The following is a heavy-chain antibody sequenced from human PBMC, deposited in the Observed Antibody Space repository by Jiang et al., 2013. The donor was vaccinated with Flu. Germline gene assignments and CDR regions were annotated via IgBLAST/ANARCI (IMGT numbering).Heavy chain of an antibody. Sequence: LLKPSETLSRTCAVYGGSFSGYYWSWIRQPPGKGLEWVGEINHGGSTNYNPSLKSRVTISLDTSKNQFSLKLSSVTAADTAVYYCARAVTDVGSWYFDLWGRGTLVTVSS. J-gene: IGHJ2*01. CDR2: INHGGST. CDR3: ARAVTDVGSWYFDL. V-gene: IGHV4-34*01. CDR1: GGSFSGYY. D-gene: IGHD2-21*02.